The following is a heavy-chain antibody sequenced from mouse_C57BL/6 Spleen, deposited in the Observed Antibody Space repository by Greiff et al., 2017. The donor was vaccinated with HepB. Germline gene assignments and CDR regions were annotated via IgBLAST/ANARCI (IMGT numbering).Heavy chain of an antibody. Sequence: VQLQQSGAELVRPGASVTLSCKASGYTFTDYEMHWVKQTPVHGLEWIGAIDPETGGTAYNQKFKGKAILTADKSSSTAYMELRSLTSEDSAVYYCTRKGVYDGYGFAYWGQGTLVTVSA. CDR3: TRKGVYDGYGFAY. CDR2: IDPETGGT. D-gene: IGHD2-3*01. CDR1: GYTFTDYE. J-gene: IGHJ3*01. V-gene: IGHV1-15*01.